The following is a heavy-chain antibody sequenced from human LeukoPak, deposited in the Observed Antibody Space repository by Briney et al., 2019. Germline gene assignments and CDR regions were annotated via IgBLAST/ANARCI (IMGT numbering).Heavy chain of an antibody. CDR3: ARQSNLTYTNSVDY. Sequence: GESLKISFKGSGYSFTSYWIGWVRQMPGKRLEWMGIIYPGDSDTRYSPPFQGQVTISADKSTSTAYLQWSSLKASDTAMYYCARQSNLTYTNSVDYWGQGTQVTVSS. V-gene: IGHV5-51*01. J-gene: IGHJ4*02. CDR2: IYPGDSDT. D-gene: IGHD2-2*02. CDR1: GYSFTSYW.